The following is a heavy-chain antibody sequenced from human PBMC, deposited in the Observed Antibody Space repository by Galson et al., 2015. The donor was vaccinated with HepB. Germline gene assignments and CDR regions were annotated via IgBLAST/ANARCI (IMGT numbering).Heavy chain of an antibody. CDR1: GFTFDDYT. Sequence: SLRLSCAASGFTFDDYTMHWVRQAPGKGLEWVSLISWDGGSTYYADSVKGRFTISRDNSKNSLYLQMNSLRTEDTALYYCAKDLTSYYYYYGMDVWGQGTTVTVSS. J-gene: IGHJ6*02. CDR2: ISWDGGST. CDR3: AKDLTSYYYYYGMDV. V-gene: IGHV3-43*01.